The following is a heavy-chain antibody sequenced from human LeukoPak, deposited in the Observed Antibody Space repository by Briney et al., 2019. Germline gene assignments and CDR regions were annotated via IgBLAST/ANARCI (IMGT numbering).Heavy chain of an antibody. Sequence: ASVKVSCKASGGTFSGYAISWVRQAPGQGLEWMGGIIPIFGTANYAQKFQGRVTITADESTSTAYMELSSLRSEDTAVYYCARDALEGDSSGSSIIFDPWGQGTLVTVSS. D-gene: IGHD3-22*01. CDR2: IIPIFGTA. J-gene: IGHJ5*02. CDR3: ARDALEGDSSGSSIIFDP. CDR1: GGTFSGYA. V-gene: IGHV1-69*13.